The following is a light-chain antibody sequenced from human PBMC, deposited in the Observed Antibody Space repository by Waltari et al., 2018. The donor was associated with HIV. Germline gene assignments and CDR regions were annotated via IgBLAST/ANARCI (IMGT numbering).Light chain of an antibody. CDR3: RSYDSKNLVM. Sequence: FMLTQPHSVSESPGKTVTISCTRSGGSIASNFVQWYQWRPGSAPTTVIFEDDQRPSGVPDRFSGSIDSASNSASLTISGLRTEDEADYYCRSYDSKNLVMFGGGTKLTVL. CDR1: GGSIASNF. J-gene: IGLJ3*02. CDR2: EDD. V-gene: IGLV6-57*04.